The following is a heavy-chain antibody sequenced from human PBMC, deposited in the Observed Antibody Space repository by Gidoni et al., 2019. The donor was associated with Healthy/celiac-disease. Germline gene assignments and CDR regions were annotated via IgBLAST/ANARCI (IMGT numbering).Heavy chain of an antibody. V-gene: IGHV3-9*01. CDR3: AKALAGTNAFDI. CDR2: ISWNSGSI. Sequence: EVQLVESGGGLVQPGRSLRLSCAASGFTFDDYAMHWVRQAPGKGLEWVSGISWNSGSIGYADSVKGRFTISRDNAKNSLYLQMNSLRAEDTALYYCAKALAGTNAFDIWGQGTMVTVSS. CDR1: GFTFDDYA. D-gene: IGHD6-19*01. J-gene: IGHJ3*02.